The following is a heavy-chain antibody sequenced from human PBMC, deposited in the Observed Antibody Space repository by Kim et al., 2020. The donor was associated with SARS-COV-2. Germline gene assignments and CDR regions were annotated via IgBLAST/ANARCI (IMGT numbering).Heavy chain of an antibody. V-gene: IGHV3-30*02. CDR3: AKDFSMTTVTTPGY. D-gene: IGHD4-17*01. J-gene: IGHJ4*02. Sequence: ADSVKGRFTISRDNSKNTLYLQMNSLRAEDTAVYYCAKDFSMTTVTTPGYWGQGTLVTVSS.